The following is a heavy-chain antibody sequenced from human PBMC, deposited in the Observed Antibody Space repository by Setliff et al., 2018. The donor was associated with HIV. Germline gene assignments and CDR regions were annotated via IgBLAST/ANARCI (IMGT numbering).Heavy chain of an antibody. CDR1: GFTFSSYA. CDR2: ISGSGGST. CDR3: AKSEGIWAVAGTDY. V-gene: IGHV3-23*01. Sequence: GGSLRLSCAASGFTFSSYAMSWVRQAPGKGLEWVSTISGSGGSTYYADSVKGRFTISRDNSKNTLYLQMNSLRAEDTAVYYCAKSEGIWAVAGTDYWGQGTLVTVSS. J-gene: IGHJ4*02. D-gene: IGHD6-19*01.